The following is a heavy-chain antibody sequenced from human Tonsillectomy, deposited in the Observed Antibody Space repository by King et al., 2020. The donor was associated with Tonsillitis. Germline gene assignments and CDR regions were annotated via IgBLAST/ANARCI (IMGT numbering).Heavy chain of an antibody. D-gene: IGHD3-10*01. J-gene: IGHJ3*02. V-gene: IGHV3-7*03. CDR1: GITLSTFW. CDR3: ARDMTPSDGDMYYDAFDI. Sequence: VQPVESGGGLVQPGGSLRLSCTASGITLSTFWMTWVRQAPGKGLEWVADIKRDGSQKHYVDSVEGRFTISRDNAKNSLYLQMNSLRAEDTAVYYCARDMTPSDGDMYYDAFDIWGRGTMVTVSS. CDR2: IKRDGSQK.